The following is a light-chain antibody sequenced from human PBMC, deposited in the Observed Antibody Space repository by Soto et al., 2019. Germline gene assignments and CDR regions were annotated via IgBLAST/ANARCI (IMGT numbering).Light chain of an antibody. CDR3: QQYNNWPLT. V-gene: IGKV3-15*01. CDR2: GAS. Sequence: EIVMTQSPATLAVSPGERDTLSCRASQSVSSNLAWYQQKPGQAPRPLIYGASTRATGIPARFSGSGSGTEFTLTISSLQSEDFAVYYCQQYNNWPLTFGGGTKVDI. CDR1: QSVSSN. J-gene: IGKJ4*01.